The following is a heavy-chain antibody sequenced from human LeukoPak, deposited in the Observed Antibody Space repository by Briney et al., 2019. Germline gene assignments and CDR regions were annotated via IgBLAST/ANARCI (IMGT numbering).Heavy chain of an antibody. Sequence: GGSLRLSCAASGFTISSFAMSWVRQAPGKGLEWVSAISGSGGNTYYADSVKGQFTISRDNSKNTLYLQMNSLRAEDTAVYYCAKDRPVLMVYATSPHYFDYWGQGTLVTVSS. V-gene: IGHV3-23*01. D-gene: IGHD2-8*01. CDR3: AKDRPVLMVYATSPHYFDY. CDR1: GFTISSFA. J-gene: IGHJ4*02. CDR2: ISGSGGNT.